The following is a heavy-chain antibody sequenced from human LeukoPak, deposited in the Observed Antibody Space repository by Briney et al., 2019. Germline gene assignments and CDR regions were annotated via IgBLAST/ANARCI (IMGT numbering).Heavy chain of an antibody. J-gene: IGHJ4*02. Sequence: SETLSLTCTVSGGSISSSSYYWVWIRQPPGKGLEWIGSIYYSGSTYYNPSLKSRVTISVDTSKNQFSLKLSSVTAADTAVYYCARLPYYYDSSGYIDYWGQGTLVTVSS. CDR3: ARLPYYYDSSGYIDY. V-gene: IGHV4-39*01. CDR1: GGSISSSSYY. D-gene: IGHD3-22*01. CDR2: IYYSGST.